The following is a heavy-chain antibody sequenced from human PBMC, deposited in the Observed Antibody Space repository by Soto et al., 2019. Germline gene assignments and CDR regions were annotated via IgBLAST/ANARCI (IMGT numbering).Heavy chain of an antibody. V-gene: IGHV3-9*01. J-gene: IGHJ4*02. Sequence: DVQLVESGGGLVQPGRSLRLSCAASGFTFDDYAMHWVRQAPGKGLEWVSGISWNSGSIGYADSVKGRFTISRDNAKNSLYLQMNSLRAEDTALYYCAKDTSYYDFWSGSHWGQGTLVTVSS. D-gene: IGHD3-3*01. CDR3: AKDTSYYDFWSGSH. CDR1: GFTFDDYA. CDR2: ISWNSGSI.